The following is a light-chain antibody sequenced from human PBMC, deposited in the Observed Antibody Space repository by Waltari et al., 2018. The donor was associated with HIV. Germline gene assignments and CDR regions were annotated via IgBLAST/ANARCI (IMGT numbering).Light chain of an antibody. CDR2: GAS. CDR1: QSVSSSY. CDR3: QQYGSSPWT. J-gene: IGKJ1*01. Sequence: EIVLTQSPGTLSLSPGERATLSCSASQSVSSSYLAWYQQKPGLAPRLLIYGASSRATGIPDRFSGSGSGTDFTLTISRLEPEDFAVFYCQQYGSSPWTFGQGTKVEIK. V-gene: IGKV3-20*01.